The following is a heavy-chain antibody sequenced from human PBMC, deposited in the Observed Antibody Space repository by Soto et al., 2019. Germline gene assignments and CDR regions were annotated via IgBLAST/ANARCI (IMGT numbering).Heavy chain of an antibody. V-gene: IGHV1-18*01. CDR2: ISAYNVDT. CDR3: ARGHGVIIGAMDV. CDR1: GYRFETYA. Sequence: ASVKVSCKSSGYRFETYAMSWVRQAPGQGLEWMGWISAYNVDTYYAQKFQDRVTMTTDTSTGTAHMELRSLRSDDTAVYYCARGHGVIIGAMDVWGQGTTVTVSS. D-gene: IGHD3-3*01. J-gene: IGHJ6*02.